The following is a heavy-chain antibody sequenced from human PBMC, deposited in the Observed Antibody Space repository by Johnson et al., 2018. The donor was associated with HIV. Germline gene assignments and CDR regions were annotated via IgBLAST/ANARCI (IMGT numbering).Heavy chain of an antibody. V-gene: IGHV3-23*04. CDR3: AKGYKGDTSSWYRDAFHV. D-gene: IGHD6-13*01. CDR1: GFNLSRYA. J-gene: IGHJ3*01. Sequence: EQLVESGGGMVEPGGSLRLSCAGSGFNLSRYAMAWVRQAPGKGLEWVSAIGVGDGSTKYAASVKGRFTISRDESKKMLFLQMNGLKDDDTALYYCAKGYKGDTSSWYRDAFHVWGQGTMLTVSS. CDR2: IGVGDGST.